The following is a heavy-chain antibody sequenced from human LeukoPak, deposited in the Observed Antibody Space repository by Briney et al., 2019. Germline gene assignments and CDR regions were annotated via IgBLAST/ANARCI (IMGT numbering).Heavy chain of an antibody. Sequence: PSETLSLTCTVSGGSISSYYWSWIRQPPGKGLEWIGYIYYSGSTNYNPSLKSRVTISVDTSKTQFSMTLSSVTAADTAVYYCARVITRGWYYFDSWGQGTLVTVSS. J-gene: IGHJ4*02. CDR3: ARVITRGWYYFDS. V-gene: IGHV4-59*08. CDR1: GGSISSYY. CDR2: IYYSGST. D-gene: IGHD6-19*01.